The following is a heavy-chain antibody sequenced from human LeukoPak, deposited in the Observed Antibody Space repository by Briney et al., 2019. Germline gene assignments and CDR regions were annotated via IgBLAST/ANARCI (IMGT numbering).Heavy chain of an antibody. Sequence: GGSLRLSCSASGFPFSIYGMNWVRQAPGKGLEWVSVSGGDGRTYYADSVRGRFTISRDDSKNTLYLQMNSLRAEDTAVYYCAKAPLGGYNYAPLDSWGQGTLVTVSS. CDR2: SGGDGRT. CDR1: GFPFSIYG. CDR3: AKAPLGGYNYAPLDS. D-gene: IGHD5-18*01. V-gene: IGHV3-23*01. J-gene: IGHJ4*02.